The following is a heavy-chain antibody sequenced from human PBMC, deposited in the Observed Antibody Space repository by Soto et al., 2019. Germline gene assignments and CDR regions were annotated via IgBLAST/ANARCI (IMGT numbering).Heavy chain of an antibody. J-gene: IGHJ6*02. D-gene: IGHD6-13*01. CDR3: ARGIAAAGTGPLLGYYGMDV. CDR1: GGSISSGGYY. Sequence: PSETLSLTCTVSGGSISSGGYYWSWVRQHPGRGLEWIGYIFYTGSTYYNPSLKSRVTISVDTSKNQFSLKLSSVTAADTAVYYCARGIAAAGTGPLLGYYGMDVWGQGTTVTVSS. V-gene: IGHV4-31*03. CDR2: IFYTGST.